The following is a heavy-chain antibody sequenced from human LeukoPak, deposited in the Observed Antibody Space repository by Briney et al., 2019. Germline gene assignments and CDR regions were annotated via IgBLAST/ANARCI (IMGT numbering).Heavy chain of an antibody. V-gene: IGHV3-30-3*01. D-gene: IGHD6-19*01. J-gene: IGHJ4*02. CDR3: AKDQYSSGWSLREDY. Sequence: ARSLRLSCAASGFTFSSYAMHWVRQAPGKGLEWVAVISYDGSNKYYADSVKGRFTISRDNSKNTLYLQMNILRAEDTAVYYCAKDQYSSGWSLREDYWGQGTLVTVSS. CDR2: ISYDGSNK. CDR1: GFTFSSYA.